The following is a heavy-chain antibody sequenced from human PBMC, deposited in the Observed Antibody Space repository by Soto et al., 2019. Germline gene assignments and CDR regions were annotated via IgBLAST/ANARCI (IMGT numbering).Heavy chain of an antibody. Sequence: QVQLVQSGAEVKKPGASVKVSCKASGYTFTSYDINWVRQATGQGLEWMGWMNPNSGNTGYAQKFQGRVIMTRNTSISTAYMELSSLRSEDTAVYYCARGSYYDSSGYPSPTDYWGQGTLVTVSS. D-gene: IGHD3-22*01. J-gene: IGHJ4*02. CDR1: GYTFTSYD. V-gene: IGHV1-8*01. CDR2: MNPNSGNT. CDR3: ARGSYYDSSGYPSPTDY.